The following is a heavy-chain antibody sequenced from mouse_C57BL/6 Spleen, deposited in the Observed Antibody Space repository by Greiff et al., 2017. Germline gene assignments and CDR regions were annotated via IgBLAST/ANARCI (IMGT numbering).Heavy chain of an antibody. CDR1: GYTFTSYW. D-gene: IGHD3-2*02. J-gene: IGHJ2*01. V-gene: IGHV1-50*01. Sequence: VQLQQPGAELVKPGASVKLSCKASGYTFTSYWMQWVKQRPGQGLEWIGEIDPSDSYTNYNQKFKGKATLTVDTSSSTAYMQLSSLTSEDSAVYYCARSGSSGYVDYWGQGTTLTVSS. CDR2: IDPSDSYT. CDR3: ARSGSSGYVDY.